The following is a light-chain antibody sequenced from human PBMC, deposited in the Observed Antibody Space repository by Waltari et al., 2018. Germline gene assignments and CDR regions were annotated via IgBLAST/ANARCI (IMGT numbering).Light chain of an antibody. CDR2: TAS. V-gene: IGKV1-39*01. J-gene: IGKJ2*01. CDR1: QIINTF. Sequence: DIQMTQSPSSLSASVGDRVTITCRASQIINTFLNWSQQKPGEAPKLLIFTASRMQGGVPSRFSGSGSGTEFSLTISSLQPDDFATYFCQQSFRIPYTFGQGTNVDI. CDR3: QQSFRIPYT.